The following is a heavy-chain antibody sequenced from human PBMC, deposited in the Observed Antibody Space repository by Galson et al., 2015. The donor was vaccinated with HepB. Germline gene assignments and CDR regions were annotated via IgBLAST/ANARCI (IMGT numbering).Heavy chain of an antibody. CDR2: IYSGGTT. CDR1: GFTVSSNY. Sequence: SLRLSCAASGFTVSSNYMSWVRQAPGMGPEWVSVIYSGGTTYYADSVKGRFAISRDSAKNSLLLQMNSLRAEDTAVYYCARDGFGYGNYGGAFDIWGQGAMVTVSS. V-gene: IGHV3-53*01. CDR3: ARDGFGYGNYGGAFDI. D-gene: IGHD5-12*01. J-gene: IGHJ3*02.